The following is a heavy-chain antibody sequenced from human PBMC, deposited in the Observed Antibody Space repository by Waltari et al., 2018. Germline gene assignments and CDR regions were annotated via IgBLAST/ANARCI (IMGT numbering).Heavy chain of an antibody. V-gene: IGHV1-2*06. Sequence: QVQLVQSGAEVKKPGVSVRLSCKAAGYAFTGYLIHWVRQAPGQGLEWMGRINPNTGDTKFAQNFRVRVTMTRDTSISTAYMELSGLRSDDTAMYFCARREHFGDSLDYWGQGTLVAVSS. CDR1: GYAFTGYL. CDR2: INPNTGDT. J-gene: IGHJ4*02. D-gene: IGHD3-16*01. CDR3: ARREHFGDSLDY.